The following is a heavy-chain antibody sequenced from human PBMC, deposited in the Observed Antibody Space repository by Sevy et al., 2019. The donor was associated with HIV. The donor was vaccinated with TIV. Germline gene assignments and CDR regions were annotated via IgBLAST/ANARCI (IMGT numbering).Heavy chain of an antibody. Sequence: GGSLRLSCAASGFTFSTYAMHWVRQAPGKGLEWVAVISYDGGNKKYLDSVKGRCTISRDDSKSTLYLQLNSLRAEDTAVYYCARDSGYCGGDCYGPGGYWGQGTLVTVSS. CDR2: ISYDGGNK. CDR1: GFTFSTYA. D-gene: IGHD2-21*02. J-gene: IGHJ4*02. CDR3: ARDSGYCGGDCYGPGGY. V-gene: IGHV3-30-3*01.